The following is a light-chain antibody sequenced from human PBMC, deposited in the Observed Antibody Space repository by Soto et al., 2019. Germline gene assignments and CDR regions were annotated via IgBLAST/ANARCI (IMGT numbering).Light chain of an antibody. CDR3: QQYFSYPYT. J-gene: IGKJ2*01. V-gene: IGKV1-8*01. CDR1: QDISSY. Sequence: AIRMTQSPSSFSASTGDRVTITCRARQDISSYLAWYQQKVGKAPKLLIYAEPTLQRGAPSRFSGSGSGTDFTLTISRLQSEDFATYYCQQYFSYPYTFGQGTKLEI. CDR2: AEP.